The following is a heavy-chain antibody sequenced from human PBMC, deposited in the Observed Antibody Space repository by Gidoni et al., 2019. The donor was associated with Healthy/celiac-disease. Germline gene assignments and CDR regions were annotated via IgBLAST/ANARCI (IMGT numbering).Heavy chain of an antibody. Sequence: EVQLVESGGGLVKPGGSLRLSCAASGFTFSNAWMSWVRQAPGKGLEWVGRIKSKTDGGTTDYAAPVKGRFTISRDDSKNTLYLQMNSLKTEDTAVYYCTTSPTKYYYDSSGYPPDYWGQGTLVTVSS. D-gene: IGHD3-22*01. CDR2: IKSKTDGGTT. V-gene: IGHV3-15*01. CDR3: TTSPTKYYYDSSGYPPDY. J-gene: IGHJ4*02. CDR1: GFTFSNAW.